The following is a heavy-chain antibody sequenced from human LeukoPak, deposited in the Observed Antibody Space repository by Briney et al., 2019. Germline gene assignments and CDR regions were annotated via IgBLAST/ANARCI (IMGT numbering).Heavy chain of an antibody. D-gene: IGHD3-10*01. CDR2: INPNSGGT. Sequence: GASVKVSCKASGYTFTGYYMHWVRQAPGQGLEWMGWINPNSGGTNYAQKFQGRVTMTRDTSISTAYMELSRLRSDDTAVYYCARVPARDKIMGRGPSNWFDPWGQGTLVTVSS. CDR3: ARVPARDKIMGRGPSNWFDP. V-gene: IGHV1-2*02. J-gene: IGHJ5*02. CDR1: GYTFTGYY.